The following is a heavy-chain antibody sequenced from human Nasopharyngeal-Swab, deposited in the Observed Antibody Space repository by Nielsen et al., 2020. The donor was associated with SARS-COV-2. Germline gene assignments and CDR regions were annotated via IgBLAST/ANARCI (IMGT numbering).Heavy chain of an antibody. CDR3: SRHAPDPVIVGTIYYYYYMDV. CDR1: GFSFTSYW. V-gene: IGHV5-51*01. CDR2: IYPGDSDT. Sequence: GESLKISCKGSGFSFTSYWIGWVRQMPGKGLEWMGIIYPGDSDTNYSPSFPGHVTISADKSISTAYLQWSSLKASDTDMYYCSRHAPDPVIVGTIYYYYYMDVWGKGTTVTVSS. D-gene: IGHD5-12*01. J-gene: IGHJ6*03.